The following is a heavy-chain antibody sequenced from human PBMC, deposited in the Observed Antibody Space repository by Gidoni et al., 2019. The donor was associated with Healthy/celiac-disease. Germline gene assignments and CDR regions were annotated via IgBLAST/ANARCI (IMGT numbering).Heavy chain of an antibody. V-gene: IGHV3-23*01. D-gene: IGHD6-13*01. Sequence: EVQLLESGGGLVQPGGSLRLSCAASGFTFSSYAMSWVRQAPGKGLEWVSAISGSGGSTYYADSVKGRFTISRDNSKNTLYLQMNSLRAEDTAVYYRAKDSGYSSSWRLDYWGQGTLVTVSS. CDR3: AKDSGYSSSWRLDY. J-gene: IGHJ4*02. CDR1: GFTFSSYA. CDR2: ISGSGGST.